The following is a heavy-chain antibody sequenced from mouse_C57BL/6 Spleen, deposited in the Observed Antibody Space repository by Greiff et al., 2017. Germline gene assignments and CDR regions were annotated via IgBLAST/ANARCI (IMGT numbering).Heavy chain of an antibody. V-gene: IGHV1-52*01. CDR2: IDPSDSET. D-gene: IGHD3-2*02. CDR1: GYTFTSYW. J-gene: IGHJ4*01. Sequence: QVQLQQPGAELVRPGSSVKLSCKASGYTFTSYWMHWVKQRPIQGLEWIGNIDPSDSETHYNQKFKDKATLTVDKSSSTAYMQLSSLTSEDSAVXYCASYSSGYTMDYWGQGTSVTVSS. CDR3: ASYSSGYTMDY.